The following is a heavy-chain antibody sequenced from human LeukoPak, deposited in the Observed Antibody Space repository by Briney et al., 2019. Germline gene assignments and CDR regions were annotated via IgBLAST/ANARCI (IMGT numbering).Heavy chain of an antibody. V-gene: IGHV3-48*03. CDR2: IHSGGNTI. J-gene: IGHJ4*02. D-gene: IGHD3-10*01. CDR3: AKRASGSGTSLYYFDY. CDR1: GFTFSRYD. Sequence: GGSLRLSCVASGFTFSRYDMNWVRLAPGKGLEWVSYIHSGGNTIFYADSVKGRFTISRDNSKNTLYLQMNSLRAEDTAVYYCAKRASGSGTSLYYFDYWGQGTLVTVSS.